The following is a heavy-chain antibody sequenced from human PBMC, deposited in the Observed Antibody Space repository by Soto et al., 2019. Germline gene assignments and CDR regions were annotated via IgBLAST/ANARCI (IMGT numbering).Heavy chain of an antibody. CDR2: ISGSGGST. CDR3: AKAGYGDHIVGYFDY. Sequence: EVQLLESGGGLVQPGGSLRLSCAASGFTFSSYAMSWVRQAPGKGLEWVSAISGSGGSTYYADSVKGRFTISRDNSKNMQILHMKGLGAEETAVYCGAKAGYGDHIVGYFDYWGQGTLVTVSS. D-gene: IGHD4-17*01. J-gene: IGHJ4*02. V-gene: IGHV3-23*01. CDR1: GFTFSSYA.